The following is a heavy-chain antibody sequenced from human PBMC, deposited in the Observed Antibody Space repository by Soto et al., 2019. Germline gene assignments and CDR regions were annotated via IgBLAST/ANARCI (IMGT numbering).Heavy chain of an antibody. CDR2: ISGSGGST. CDR1: GFTFSSYA. Sequence: GGSLRLSCAASGFTFSSYAMSWVRQAPGKGLEWVSAISGSGGSTYYADSVKGRFTISRDNSKNTLYLQMNSLRAEDTAVYYCAKGRGYSYGYPDDYWGQGTLVTVSS. V-gene: IGHV3-23*01. J-gene: IGHJ4*02. CDR3: AKGRGYSYGYPDDY. D-gene: IGHD5-18*01.